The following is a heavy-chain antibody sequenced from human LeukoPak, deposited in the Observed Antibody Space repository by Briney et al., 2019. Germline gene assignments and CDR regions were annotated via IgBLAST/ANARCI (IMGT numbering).Heavy chain of an antibody. J-gene: IGHJ6*02. CDR2: IKEDGSET. CDR1: GFTFSNYW. Sequence: GGSLRLSCAASGFTFSNYWMSWVRQAPGKGLEWVANIKEDGSETYYMGSVKSRFTISRDNAKNSLYLRLNSLRAEDTAVYYCARSSKWLSYGLDVWGQGTTVTVSS. V-gene: IGHV3-7*01. CDR3: ARSSKWLSYGLDV. D-gene: IGHD6-19*01.